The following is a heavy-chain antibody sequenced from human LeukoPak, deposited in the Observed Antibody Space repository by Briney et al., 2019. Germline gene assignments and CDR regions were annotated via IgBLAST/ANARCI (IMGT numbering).Heavy chain of an antibody. CDR3: ARLLSIAARPNWFDP. D-gene: IGHD6-6*01. J-gene: IGHJ5*02. CDR1: GGSISSYY. Sequence: SETLSLTCTVSGGSISSYYWSWIRQPPGKGLEWIGYIYTSGSTNYNPPLKSRVTISVDTSKNQFSLKLSSVTAADTAVYYCARLLSIAARPNWFDPWGQGTLVTVSS. V-gene: IGHV4-4*09. CDR2: IYTSGST.